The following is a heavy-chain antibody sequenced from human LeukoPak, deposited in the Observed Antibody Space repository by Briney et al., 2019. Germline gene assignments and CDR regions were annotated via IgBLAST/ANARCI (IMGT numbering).Heavy chain of an antibody. CDR2: IYYSGST. D-gene: IGHD6-19*01. Sequence: SETLSLTCTVSGGSISSYYWSWIRQPPGKGLEWIGYIYYSGSTNYNPSLKSRVTISVDTSKNQFSLKLSSVTAADTAVYYCARGGYSSGRTAVGWFDPWGQGTLVTVLS. J-gene: IGHJ5*02. CDR3: ARGGYSSGRTAVGWFDP. V-gene: IGHV4-59*01. CDR1: GGSISSYY.